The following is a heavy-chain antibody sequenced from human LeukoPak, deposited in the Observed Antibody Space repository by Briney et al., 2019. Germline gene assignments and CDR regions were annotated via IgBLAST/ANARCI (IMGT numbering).Heavy chain of an antibody. D-gene: IGHD3-10*01. J-gene: IGHJ6*02. CDR1: GYSFTSYC. Sequence: GESLKISCKGSGYSFTSYCIGWVRQMPGKGLEWMGIIYPGDSDTRYSPSFQGQVTISADKSISTAYLQWSSLKASDTAMYYCARQVWFGEPGYYYHYDMDVWGQGTTVTVSS. V-gene: IGHV5-51*01. CDR2: IYPGDSDT. CDR3: ARQVWFGEPGYYYHYDMDV.